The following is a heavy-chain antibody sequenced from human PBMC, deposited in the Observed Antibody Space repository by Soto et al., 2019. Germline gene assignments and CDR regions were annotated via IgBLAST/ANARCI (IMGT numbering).Heavy chain of an antibody. Sequence: EVPLVESGGGLVQPGGSLRLSCAASGFTFSSYSMNWVRQAPGKGLEWVSYISSSSSTIYYADSVKGRFTISRDNAKNSLYLQMNSLRDEDTAVYYCARDYVSPSSVGATNAQVAYFDYWGQGTLVTVSS. CDR3: ARDYVSPSSVGATNAQVAYFDY. D-gene: IGHD1-26*01. CDR2: ISSSSSTI. J-gene: IGHJ4*02. CDR1: GFTFSSYS. V-gene: IGHV3-48*02.